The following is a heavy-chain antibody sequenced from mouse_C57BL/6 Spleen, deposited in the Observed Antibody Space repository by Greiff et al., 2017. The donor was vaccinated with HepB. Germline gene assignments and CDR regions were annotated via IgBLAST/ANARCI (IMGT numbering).Heavy chain of an antibody. CDR3: TREEVLRRGAMDY. J-gene: IGHJ4*01. CDR1: GYTFTDYE. V-gene: IGHV1-15*01. CDR2: IDPETGGT. Sequence: VQVVESGAELVRPGASVTLSCKASGYTFTDYEMHWVKQTPVHGLEWIGAIDPETGGTAYNQKFKGKAILTADKSSSTAYMELRSLTSEDSAVYYCTREEVLRRGAMDYWGQGTSVTVSS. D-gene: IGHD1-1*01.